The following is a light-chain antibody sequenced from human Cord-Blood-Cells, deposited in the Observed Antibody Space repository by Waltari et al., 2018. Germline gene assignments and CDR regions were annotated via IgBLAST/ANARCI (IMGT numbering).Light chain of an antibody. V-gene: IGKV1-39*01. CDR1: QSISSY. CDR2: AAS. Sequence: DIQMTQSPSSLSASVGDRVTITCRASQSISSYLNWYQQKPGKAPKLLIYAASSLQSGVPSRLSGSGSGTDSTLTISSLQPEDFAPDYCQQRYITPLTFGGETKVEIK. CDR3: QQRYITPLT. J-gene: IGKJ4*01.